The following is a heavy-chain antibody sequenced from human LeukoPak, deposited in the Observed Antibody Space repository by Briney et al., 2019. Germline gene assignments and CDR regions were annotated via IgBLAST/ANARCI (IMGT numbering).Heavy chain of an antibody. CDR1: GLTINSNI. V-gene: IGHV3-48*02. D-gene: IGHD3/OR15-3a*01. J-gene: IGHJ4*02. Sequence: GGSLRLSCEASGLTINSNIVAINWVRQAPGKGLEWISLISSGPTTIFYADSVKGRFTISRDNVKNSFYLQMSSLRDEDTAVYYCVRGKDWAFDYWGQGTLVTVSS. CDR2: ISSGPTTI. CDR3: VRGKDWAFDY.